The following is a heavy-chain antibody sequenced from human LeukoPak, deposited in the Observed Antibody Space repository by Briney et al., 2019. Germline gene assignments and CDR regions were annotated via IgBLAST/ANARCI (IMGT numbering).Heavy chain of an antibody. CDR2: ISAYNGNT. J-gene: IGHJ6*02. V-gene: IGHV1-18*01. CDR3: ARTYPYDILTGYYPYYYYGMDV. D-gene: IGHD3-9*01. Sequence: GASVKVSCKASGYTFTSYGISWVRQAPGQGLEWMGWISAYNGNTNYAQKLQGRVTMTTDTSTSTAYMELRSLRSDDTAVYYCARTYPYDILTGYYPYYYYGMDVWGQGTTVTVSS. CDR1: GYTFTSYG.